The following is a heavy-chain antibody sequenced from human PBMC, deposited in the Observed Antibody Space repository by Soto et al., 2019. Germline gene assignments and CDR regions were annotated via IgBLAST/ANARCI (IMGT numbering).Heavy chain of an antibody. CDR1: GFTFSTYS. Sequence: PWGSLRLSCAASGFTFSTYSMNWVRQAPGKGLEWVSYISSSSSTIFYTDSVKGRFTVSRDNAKNSLYLQMNSLRAEDTAVYYCARPMYYYDSSGPPAYWGQGTLVTVSS. D-gene: IGHD3-22*01. J-gene: IGHJ4*02. CDR2: ISSSSSTI. V-gene: IGHV3-48*01. CDR3: ARPMYYYDSSGPPAY.